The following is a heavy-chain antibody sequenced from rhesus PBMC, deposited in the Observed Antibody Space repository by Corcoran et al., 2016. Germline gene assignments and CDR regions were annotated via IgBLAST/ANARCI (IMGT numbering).Heavy chain of an antibody. D-gene: IGHD1-1-1*01. J-gene: IGHJ4*01. CDR1: GFTFRHYD. V-gene: IGHV3S16*01. Sequence: EVQLVESGGGLIQPGGSLRLSCLVSGFTFRHYDVFCVRQAPGKGLEWVSSITTTSTYIYFADSVRGRCTISRDNAKNSLSLQMSSLRAEDTAVYYCTVYRVIWGQGVPVTVSS. CDR2: ITTTSTYI. CDR3: TVYRVI.